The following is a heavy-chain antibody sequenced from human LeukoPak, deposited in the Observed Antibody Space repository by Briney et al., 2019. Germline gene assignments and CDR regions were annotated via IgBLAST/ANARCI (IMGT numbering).Heavy chain of an antibody. Sequence: ASVKVSCKASGYNFTSYGISWVRQAPGQGLEWMGWMNANTGDTGYAQKFQGRVTLTRNTSISTAYMELSSLRSEDTAVYYCARDPYYGSGRYRYGMDVWGKGTTVTISS. CDR1: GYNFTSYG. V-gene: IGHV1-8*02. CDR2: MNANTGDT. D-gene: IGHD3-10*01. J-gene: IGHJ6*04. CDR3: ARDPYYGSGRYRYGMDV.